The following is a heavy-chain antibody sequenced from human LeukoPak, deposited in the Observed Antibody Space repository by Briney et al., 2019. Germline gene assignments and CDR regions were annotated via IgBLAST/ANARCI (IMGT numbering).Heavy chain of an antibody. J-gene: IGHJ4*02. V-gene: IGHV1-69*05. D-gene: IGHD2-15*01. CDR1: GGTFSSYA. Sequence: SVKVSCKASGGTFSSYAISWVRQAPGQGLEWMGGIIPIFGTANYAQKLQGRVTMTTDTSTSTAYMELRSLRSDDTAVYYCARDGGSTVELPPPAPDYWGQGTLVTVSS. CDR3: ARDGGSTVELPPPAPDY. CDR2: IIPIFGTA.